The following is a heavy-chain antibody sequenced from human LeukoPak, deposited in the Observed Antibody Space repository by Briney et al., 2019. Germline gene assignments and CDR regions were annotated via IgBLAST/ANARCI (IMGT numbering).Heavy chain of an antibody. CDR2: IYSGGST. J-gene: IGHJ4*02. Sequence: GGSLRLSCAASGFTVSSNYMSWVRQAPGKGLEWVSVIYSGGSTYYADSVKGRFTISRDNSKNTLYLQMNSLRAEDTAVYYCAKDLRRNPVYYFDYWGQGTLVTVSS. CDR1: GFTVSSNY. CDR3: AKDLRRNPVYYFDY. V-gene: IGHV3-66*01.